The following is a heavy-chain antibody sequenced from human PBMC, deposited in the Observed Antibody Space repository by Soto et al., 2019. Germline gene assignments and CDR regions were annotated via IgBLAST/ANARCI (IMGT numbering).Heavy chain of an antibody. D-gene: IGHD3-10*01. Sequence: GGSLRLSCAASGFTFSSYSMNWVRQAPGKGLEWVSYISSSSSTIYYADSVKGRFTISRDNAKNSLYLQMNSLRDEDTAVYYCARMITMVRGVIIIPDHREGYGMDVWGQGTTVTVSS. CDR2: ISSSSSTI. J-gene: IGHJ6*02. CDR3: ARMITMVRGVIIIPDHREGYGMDV. CDR1: GFTFSSYS. V-gene: IGHV3-48*02.